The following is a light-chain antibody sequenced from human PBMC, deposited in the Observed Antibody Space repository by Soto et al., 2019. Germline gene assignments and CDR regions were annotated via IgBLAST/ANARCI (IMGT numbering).Light chain of an antibody. J-gene: IGLJ1*01. Sequence: QSALTQPASVSGSPGQSITISCTGTSSDVGGYNYVSWYQQYPGKAPKLMIYDVSHRPSGVSNRLSGSKSGNTASLTISGLQPEDEADYYCSSYTSSETYLFGPGTKVTVL. CDR2: DVS. V-gene: IGLV2-14*03. CDR3: SSYTSSETYL. CDR1: SSDVGGYNY.